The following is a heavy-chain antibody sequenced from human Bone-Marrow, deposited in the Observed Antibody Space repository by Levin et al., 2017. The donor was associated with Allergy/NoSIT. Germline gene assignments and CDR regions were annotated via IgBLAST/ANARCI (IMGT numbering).Heavy chain of an antibody. CDR2: IYSGGST. D-gene: IGHD3-10*01. J-gene: IGHJ4*02. V-gene: IGHV3-66*02. CDR3: ASGPEYGSGNLDY. CDR1: GFTVSRHY. Sequence: GGSLRLSCVGSGFTVSRHYMTWVRQAPGKGLEWVSVIYSGGSTNYADSVKGQFTISRDNSKNTLYLQMNSLRVEDTSIYYCASGPEYGSGNLDYWGQGTLVTVSS.